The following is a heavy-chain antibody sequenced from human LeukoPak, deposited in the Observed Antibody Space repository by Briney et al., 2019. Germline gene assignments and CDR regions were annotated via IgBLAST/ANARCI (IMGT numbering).Heavy chain of an antibody. CDR2: IYSGGST. Sequence: GGSLRLSCAASGFTVSSNYMSRVRQAPGKGLEWVSVIYSGGSTYCADSVKGRFTISRDNSKNTLYLQMNSLRAEDTAVYYCARRVLGITFGGVIVRDAFDIWGQGTMVTVSS. CDR3: ARRVLGITFGGVIVRDAFDI. D-gene: IGHD3-16*02. V-gene: IGHV3-66*04. CDR1: GFTVSSNY. J-gene: IGHJ3*02.